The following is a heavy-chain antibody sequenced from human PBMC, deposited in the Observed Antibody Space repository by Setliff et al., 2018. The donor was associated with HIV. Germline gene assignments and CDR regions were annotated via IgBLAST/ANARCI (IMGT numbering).Heavy chain of an antibody. V-gene: IGHV1-69-2*01. D-gene: IGHD4-17*01. CDR1: GGTFSSYA. Sequence: GASVKVSCKASGGTFSSYAISWVRQAPGRGLEWMGHVDPQDGETIYAEKFQGRVTITADTSTDTAYMELSRLRSDDTAVYYCATVYGDSALFDYWGQGTLVTVSS. CDR2: VDPQDGET. CDR3: ATVYGDSALFDY. J-gene: IGHJ4*02.